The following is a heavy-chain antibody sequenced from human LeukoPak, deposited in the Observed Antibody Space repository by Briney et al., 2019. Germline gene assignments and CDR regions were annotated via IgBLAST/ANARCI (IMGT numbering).Heavy chain of an antibody. CDR1: GGSISSYY. CDR2: VSTSGSI. J-gene: IGHJ4*02. D-gene: IGHD1-26*01. V-gene: IGHV4-4*07. CDR3: ARRTIAGDT. Sequence: KPSETLSLTCTVSGGSISSYYWSWIRQPAGKGLEWIGRVSTSGSINYSPSLMSRVTISVDTSKNQLSLKMTSVTAADTAMYYCARRTIAGDTWGQGTLVTVSS.